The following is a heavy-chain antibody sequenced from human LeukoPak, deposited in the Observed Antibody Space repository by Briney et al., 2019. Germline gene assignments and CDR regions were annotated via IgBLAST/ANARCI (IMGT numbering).Heavy chain of an antibody. CDR2: IKQDGSEK. CDR3: ARGVCSSTSCYPQYAFDI. D-gene: IGHD2-2*01. J-gene: IGHJ3*02. Sequence: GGSLRLSCAASGFTFSRYWMSWARQAPGKGLEWVANIKQDGSEKYYVDSVKGRFTISRDNAKNSLYLQMNSLRAEDTAVYYCARGVCSSTSCYPQYAFDIWGQGTMVTVSS. CDR1: GFTFSRYW. V-gene: IGHV3-7*01.